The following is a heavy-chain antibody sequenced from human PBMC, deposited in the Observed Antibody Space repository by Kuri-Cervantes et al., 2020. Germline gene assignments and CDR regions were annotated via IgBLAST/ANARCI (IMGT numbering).Heavy chain of an antibody. CDR2: IIPVFGTA. Sequence: SVKVSCKASVGIFSSYGISWVRQAPGQGPEWMGGIIPVFGTANYAQQFQGKVTITADKSTSAAYMELSSLRSEDTAVYYCARDRNWFDPWGQGTLVTVSS. V-gene: IGHV1-69*06. J-gene: IGHJ5*02. CDR3: ARDRNWFDP. CDR1: VGIFSSYG.